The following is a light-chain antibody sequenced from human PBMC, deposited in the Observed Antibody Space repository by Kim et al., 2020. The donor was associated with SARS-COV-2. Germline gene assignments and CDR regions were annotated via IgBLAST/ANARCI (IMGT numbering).Light chain of an antibody. CDR2: SAS. CDR1: QGIRND. Sequence: AIQMTQSPSSLSASVGDRVTITCRASQGIRNDLAWYQQKPGNAPKLLIYSASSLQSGVPSRFSGSGSGTDFTLTISSLQPEDFATYYCLQDYNYPLTFGQGTQVDIK. CDR3: LQDYNYPLT. J-gene: IGKJ1*01. V-gene: IGKV1-6*01.